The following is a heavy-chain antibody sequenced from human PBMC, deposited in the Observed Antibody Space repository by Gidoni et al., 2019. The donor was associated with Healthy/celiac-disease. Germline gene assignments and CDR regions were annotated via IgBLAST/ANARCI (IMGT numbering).Heavy chain of an antibody. CDR3: ANTNDYGDSYFDY. CDR2: ISWDGGST. CDR1: GFTFDDYT. D-gene: IGHD4-17*01. V-gene: IGHV3-43*01. Sequence: EVQLVESGGVVVQPGGSLRLSCAASGFTFDDYTMHWVRQAPGKGLEWVSLISWDGGSTYYADSVKGRFTISRDNSKNSLYLQMNSLRTEDTALYYCANTNDYGDSYFDYWGQGTLVTVSS. J-gene: IGHJ4*02.